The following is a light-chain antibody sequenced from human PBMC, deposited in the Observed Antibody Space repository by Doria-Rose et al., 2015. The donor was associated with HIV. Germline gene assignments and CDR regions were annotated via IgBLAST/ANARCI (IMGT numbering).Light chain of an antibody. CDR1: PGMNNY. CDR3: QRGNNIIIIFPLT. Sequence: IACRASPGMNNYLAWFQHKPGKAPKSLIYAASSLQSGVPSKFSGGRSGTDFTLTISSLQPEDFATYYCQRGNNIIIIFPLTFGGGTKVEMK. V-gene: IGKV1-16*02. J-gene: IGKJ4*01. CDR2: AAS.